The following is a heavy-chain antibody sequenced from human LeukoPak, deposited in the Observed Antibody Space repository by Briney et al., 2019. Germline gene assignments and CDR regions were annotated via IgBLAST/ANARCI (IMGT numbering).Heavy chain of an antibody. CDR3: AKHSWWSGYFYFLPFDY. V-gene: IGHV3-11*04. CDR2: ISSSSSTI. D-gene: IGHD3-3*01. Sequence: PGGSLRLSCSASGFTFSDYYMSWIRQAPGKGLEWVSYISSSSSTIYYADSVKGRFTISRDNAKNSLYLQMNSLRAEDTAVYYCAKHSWWSGYFYFLPFDYWGQGTLVTVSS. J-gene: IGHJ4*02. CDR1: GFTFSDYY.